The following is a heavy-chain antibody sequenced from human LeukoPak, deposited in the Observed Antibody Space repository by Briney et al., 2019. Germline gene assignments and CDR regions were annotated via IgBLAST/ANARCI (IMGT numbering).Heavy chain of an antibody. CDR1: GFTFSSYS. D-gene: IGHD4/OR15-4a*01. CDR3: ARERGDSMALYYYYMDV. J-gene: IGHJ6*03. CDR2: ISISSSYI. Sequence: GGSLRLSCAASGFTFSSYSMNWVRQAPGKGLEWVSSISISSSYIYYADSVKGRFTISRDNAKNSLYLQMNSLRAEDTAVYYCARERGDSMALYYYYMDVWGKGTTVTVSS. V-gene: IGHV3-21*01.